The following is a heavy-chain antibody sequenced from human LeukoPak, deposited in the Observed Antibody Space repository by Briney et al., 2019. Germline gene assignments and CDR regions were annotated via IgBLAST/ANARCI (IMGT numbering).Heavy chain of an antibody. CDR2: ISSSGNYI. D-gene: IGHD2-21*02. Sequence: PGGSLRLSCAVSGFTFSSFGMNWVRQAPGKGLEWVSSISSSGNYIYYADSVRGRFTIPRDNAKNSLYLQMNSLRAEDTAVYYCASSIVVVTARYNWFDPWGQGTLVTVSS. CDR3: ASSIVVVTARYNWFDP. J-gene: IGHJ5*02. V-gene: IGHV3-21*01. CDR1: GFTFSSFG.